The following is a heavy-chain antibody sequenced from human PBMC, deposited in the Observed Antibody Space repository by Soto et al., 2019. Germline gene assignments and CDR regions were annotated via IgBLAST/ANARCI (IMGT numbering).Heavy chain of an antibody. D-gene: IGHD3-9*01. CDR1: NGSISTYY. CDR2: VYYSGST. V-gene: IGHV4-59*01. Sequence: QVQLQESGPRLIQPSETLSLTCTVSNGSISTYYWTWVRQPPGKGLEWIGYVYYSGSTNYNPSLKSRVGMSIDTSKNQFSLELMSVTAADTATYYCVRDYLLTGFDTWGQGTLVTVSA. J-gene: IGHJ5*02. CDR3: VRDYLLTGFDT.